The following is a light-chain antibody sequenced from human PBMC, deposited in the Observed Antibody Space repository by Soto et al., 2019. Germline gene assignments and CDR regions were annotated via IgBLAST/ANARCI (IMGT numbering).Light chain of an antibody. CDR2: GNS. J-gene: IGLJ2*01. CDR1: SSNIGAGYD. V-gene: IGLV1-40*01. CDR3: QTLDGRRGVVV. Sequence: QSVLTQPPSVSGAPGQRVTISCTGSSSNIGAGYDVHWYQQLPGTAPKLLIYGNSNRPSGVPDRFSGSKSGTSASLAITGVEAEDESDYYCQTLDGRRGVVVFGGGTKLTVL.